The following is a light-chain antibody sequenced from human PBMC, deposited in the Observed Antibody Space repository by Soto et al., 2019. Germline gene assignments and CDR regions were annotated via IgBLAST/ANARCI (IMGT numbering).Light chain of an antibody. J-gene: IGLJ2*01. CDR2: EGS. CDR1: SSDVGNYNL. V-gene: IGLV2-23*03. Sequence: QSALTQPASVSGSPGQSITISCTGTSSDVGNYNLVSWYQQHPGKAPKLMIYEGSKRPSGVSNRFSGSKSGNTASLTISGLQAEEEADYYCCSYAGSSTFVVFGGGTKLTVL. CDR3: CSYAGSSTFVV.